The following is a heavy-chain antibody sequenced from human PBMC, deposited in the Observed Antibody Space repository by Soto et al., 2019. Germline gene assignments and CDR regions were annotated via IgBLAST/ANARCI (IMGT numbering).Heavy chain of an antibody. V-gene: IGHV4-4*02. CDR2: VYHNGTS. CDR3: ARDLDRYCSVTSCHAMDV. CDR1: GGSIRSTNW. J-gene: IGHJ6*02. Sequence: SETLSLTCVVSGGSIRSTNWWSFFRQTPGKGLEWIGEVYHNGTSNYNPSLKGRATISVDSSKDQVSLRLNSVIDADTAVYYCARDLDRYCSVTSCHAMDVWGQGTPVTVSS. D-gene: IGHD2-15*01.